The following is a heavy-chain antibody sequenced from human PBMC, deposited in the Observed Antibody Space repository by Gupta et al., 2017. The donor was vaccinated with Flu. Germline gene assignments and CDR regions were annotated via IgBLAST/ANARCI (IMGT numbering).Heavy chain of an antibody. CDR1: GFTFSGSA. CDR3: TGGMDV. CDR2: IRRKANSYAT. J-gene: IGHJ6*02. V-gene: IGHV3-73*02. Sequence: EVQLVESGGGLVQPGGSLKLSCAASGFTFSGSAMHWVRQASGKGLEWVGRIRRKANSYATAYAASGKGRFTISRDDSKNTAYLQMNSRKTEDTAVYYCTGGMDVWGQGTTVTVS.